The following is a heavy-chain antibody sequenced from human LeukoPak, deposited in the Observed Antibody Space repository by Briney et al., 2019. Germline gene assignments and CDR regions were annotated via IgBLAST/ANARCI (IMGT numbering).Heavy chain of an antibody. CDR1: GGSISSYY. J-gene: IGHJ6*03. CDR2: IYYSGST. D-gene: IGHD5-12*01. V-gene: IGHV4-59*01. CDR3: ARGGYSGYDSVYYMDV. Sequence: PSETLSLTCTVSGGSISSYYWSWIRQPPGKGLEWIGYIYYSGSTNYNPSLKSRVTISVDTSKNQFSLKLSSVTAADTAVYYCARGGYSGYDSVYYMDVWGKVTTVTVSS.